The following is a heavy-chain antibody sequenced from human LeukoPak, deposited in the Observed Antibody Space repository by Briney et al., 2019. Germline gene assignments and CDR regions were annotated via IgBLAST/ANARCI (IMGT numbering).Heavy chain of an antibody. CDR1: GYTFTNYG. CDR3: VRDLSPVYYRSGSPYFDS. Sequence: ASVKVPCKASGYTFTNYGVSWVRQAPGQGLEWMGWISTSNGNTNYAQKVQGRVAMTTDKSTSTAYMTLRSLASDDTAVYYCVRDLSPVYYRSGSPYFDSWGQGTLVTVSS. D-gene: IGHD3-10*01. J-gene: IGHJ4*02. CDR2: ISTSNGNT. V-gene: IGHV1-18*01.